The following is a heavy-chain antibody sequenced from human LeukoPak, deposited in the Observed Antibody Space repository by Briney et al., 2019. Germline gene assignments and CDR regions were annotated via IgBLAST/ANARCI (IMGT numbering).Heavy chain of an antibody. J-gene: IGHJ4*02. CDR3: ARVDSSSSFVRAFYIVANGHHYYFDY. CDR2: INHSGST. Sequence: NPSETLSLTCAVYGGPFSGYYWSWIRQPPGKGLEWIGEINHSGSTNYNPSLKSRVTISVDTSKNQFSLKLSSVTAADTAVYYCARVDSSSSFVRAFYIVANGHHYYFDYWGQGTLVTVSS. V-gene: IGHV4-34*01. D-gene: IGHD6-6*01. CDR1: GGPFSGYY.